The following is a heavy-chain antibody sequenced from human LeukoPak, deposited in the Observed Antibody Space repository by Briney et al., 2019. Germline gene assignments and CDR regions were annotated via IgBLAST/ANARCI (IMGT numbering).Heavy chain of an antibody. J-gene: IGHJ3*02. CDR3: TTGAGGSDDAFDI. D-gene: IGHD3-10*01. V-gene: IGHV3-15*01. CDR2: VKSKTDGGTT. CDR1: GFTFSSYD. Sequence: GGSLRLSCAASGFTFSSYDMHWVRQAPGKGLEWVGRVKSKTDGGTTDYAAPVKGRFTISRDDSKNTLYLQMNSLKTEDTAVYYCTTGAGGSDDAFDIWGQGTMVTVSS.